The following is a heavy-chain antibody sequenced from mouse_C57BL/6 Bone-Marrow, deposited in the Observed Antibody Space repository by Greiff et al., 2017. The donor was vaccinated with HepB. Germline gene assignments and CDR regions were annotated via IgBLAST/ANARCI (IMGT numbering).Heavy chain of an antibody. J-gene: IGHJ4*01. Sequence: EVKVVESGGDLVKPGGSLKLSCAASGFTFSSYGMSWVRQTPDKRLEWVATISSGGSYTYYPDSVKGRFTISRDNAKNTLYLQMSSLKSEDTAMYYCARQAQVAMDYWGQGTSVTVSS. CDR1: GFTFSSYG. CDR2: ISSGGSYT. CDR3: ARQAQVAMDY. D-gene: IGHD3-2*02. V-gene: IGHV5-6*01.